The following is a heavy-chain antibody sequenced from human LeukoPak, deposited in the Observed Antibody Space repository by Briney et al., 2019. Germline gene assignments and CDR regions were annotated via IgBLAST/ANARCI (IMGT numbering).Heavy chain of an antibody. D-gene: IGHD1-7*01. CDR2: IYPGDSDT. V-gene: IGHV5-51*01. Sequence: GGSLKISCRGSGSSFTSYWIGWVRQMPGKGLEWMGIIYPGDSDTRYSPSFQGQVTISADKSISTAYLQWSSLKASDTAMYYCARLGITGTGPLGGVYWGQGTLVTVSS. CDR3: ARLGITGTGPLGGVY. J-gene: IGHJ4*02. CDR1: GSSFTSYW.